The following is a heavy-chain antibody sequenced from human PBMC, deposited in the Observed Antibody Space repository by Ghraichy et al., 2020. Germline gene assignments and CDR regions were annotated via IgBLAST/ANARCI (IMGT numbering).Heavy chain of an antibody. D-gene: IGHD2-15*01. CDR2: ISGSGGST. CDR1: GFTFSSYA. Sequence: GGSLRHSCAASGFTFSSYAMSWVRQAPGKGLEWVSAISGSGGSTYYADSVKGRFTISRDNSKNTLYLQMNSLRAEDTAVYYCAKDQTYCSGGSCYLGYYYYGMDVWGQGTTVTVSS. J-gene: IGHJ6*02. CDR3: AKDQTYCSGGSCYLGYYYYGMDV. V-gene: IGHV3-23*01.